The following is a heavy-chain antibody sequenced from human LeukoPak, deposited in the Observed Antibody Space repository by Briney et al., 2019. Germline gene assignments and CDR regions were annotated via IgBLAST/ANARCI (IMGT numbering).Heavy chain of an antibody. D-gene: IGHD1-14*01. J-gene: IGHJ4*02. Sequence: GGSLRLSCAASGFTFTTYCMSWVRQLPGKGLEWVANINQDGTEKYYVDSVKGRFTISRDNAKNTLYLQMNSLRAEDTAVYYCAKGSRYYYDSWGQGTLVTVSS. V-gene: IGHV3-7*01. CDR1: GFTFTTYC. CDR3: AKGSRYYYDS. CDR2: INQDGTEK.